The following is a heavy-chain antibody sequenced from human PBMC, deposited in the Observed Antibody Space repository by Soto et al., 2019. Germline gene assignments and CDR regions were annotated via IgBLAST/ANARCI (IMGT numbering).Heavy chain of an antibody. D-gene: IGHD4-17*01. CDR1: GFTFCSYG. CDR3: AKLWGSTVTTSDFDY. CDR2: ISYDGSNK. V-gene: IGHV3-30*18. Sequence: LRLSCAASGFTFCSYGMHWVRQAPGKGLEWVAVISYDGSNKYYADSVKGRFTISRDNSKNTLYLQMNSLRAEDTAVYYCAKLWGSTVTTSDFDYWGQGTLVTVSS. J-gene: IGHJ4*02.